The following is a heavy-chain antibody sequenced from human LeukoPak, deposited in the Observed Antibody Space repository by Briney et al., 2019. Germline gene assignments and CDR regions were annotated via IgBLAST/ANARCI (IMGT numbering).Heavy chain of an antibody. CDR3: ARVKGMATLDY. Sequence: SVKFSCKASGGTFSSYAISWVRQAPGQGLEWMGRIIPILGIANYAQKFQGRVTITADKSTSTAYMELSSLRAEDTAVYYCARVKGMATLDYWGQGTLVTVSS. V-gene: IGHV1-69*04. J-gene: IGHJ4*02. CDR1: GGTFSSYA. CDR2: IIPILGIA. D-gene: IGHD5-24*01.